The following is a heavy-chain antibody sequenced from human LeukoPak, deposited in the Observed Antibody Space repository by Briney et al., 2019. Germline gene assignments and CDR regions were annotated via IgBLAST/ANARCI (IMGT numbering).Heavy chain of an antibody. CDR3: ARDGVRGAAGYYFDY. CDR1: GFTFSNYA. CDR2: ISYDGNDK. J-gene: IGHJ4*02. Sequence: GGSLRLSCAASGFTFSNYAMHWVRQAPGKGLEWVAVISYDGNDKNNADSVKGRFTISRDNSKNTLYLQTNSLRAEDTAVYYCARDGVRGAAGYYFDYWGQGILVTVSS. D-gene: IGHD6-13*01. V-gene: IGHV3-30-3*01.